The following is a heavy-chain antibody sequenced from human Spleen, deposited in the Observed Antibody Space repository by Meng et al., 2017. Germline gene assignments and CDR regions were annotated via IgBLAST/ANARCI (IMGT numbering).Heavy chain of an antibody. CDR3: AGDEGWLHSS. J-gene: IGHJ4*02. V-gene: IGHV3-30*07. CDR1: YP. CDR2: ISY. Sequence: YPMHWVRQAPGKGLWAPFISYSVKGRFTISRDTSKSTLYLQMNSLRVEDTAVYYCAGDEGWLHSSWGQGTVVTVSS. D-gene: IGHD5-24*01.